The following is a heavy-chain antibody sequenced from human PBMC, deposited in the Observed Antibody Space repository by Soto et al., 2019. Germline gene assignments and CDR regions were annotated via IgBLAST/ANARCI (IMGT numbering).Heavy chain of an antibody. CDR3: ARDYCSGGSCYFDY. CDR2: IYYSGST. D-gene: IGHD2-15*01. V-gene: IGHV4-30-4*01. Sequence: SETLSLTCTVSGGSISSGDYYWSWIRQPPGKGLEWIGYIYYSGSTYYNPSLKSRVTISVDTSKNQFSLKLSSVTAADTAVYYCARDYCSGGSCYFDYWGQGTLVTVSS. CDR1: GGSISSGDYY. J-gene: IGHJ4*02.